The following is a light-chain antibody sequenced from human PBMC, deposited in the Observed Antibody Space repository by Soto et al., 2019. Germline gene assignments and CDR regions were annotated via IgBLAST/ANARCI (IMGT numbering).Light chain of an antibody. CDR2: EVN. CDR1: SSDVGDYNY. J-gene: IGLJ2*01. Sequence: QSALTQPPSASGSPGQSVTISCTGTSSDVGDYNYVSWYQQHPGKAPKLMIYEVNKRPSGVPDRFSGSKSGNTASLTVSGLQAEDEADYYCSSYAGYSNLVFGGGTKLNVL. V-gene: IGLV2-8*01. CDR3: SSYAGYSNLV.